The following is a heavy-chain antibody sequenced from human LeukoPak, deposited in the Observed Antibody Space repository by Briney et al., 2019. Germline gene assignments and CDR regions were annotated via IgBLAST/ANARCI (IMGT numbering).Heavy chain of an antibody. D-gene: IGHD6-19*01. J-gene: IGHJ3*02. V-gene: IGHV3-11*01. CDR2: ISSSGSTI. CDR1: GFTFSDYY. CDR3: AKVVDSSGWYSNDAFDI. Sequence: PGGSLRLSCAASGFTFSDYYMSWIRQAPGKGLEWVSYISSSGSTIYYADSVKGRFTISRDNSKNTLYLQMNSLRAEDTAVYYCAKVVDSSGWYSNDAFDIWGQGTMVTVSS.